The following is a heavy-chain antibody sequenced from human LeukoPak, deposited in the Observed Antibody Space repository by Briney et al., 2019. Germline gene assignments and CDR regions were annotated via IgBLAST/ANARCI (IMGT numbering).Heavy chain of an antibody. J-gene: IGHJ6*02. CDR2: ISINARVT. Sequence: QTGGSLRLSCSASGFTLSTYAMAWVRQAPGKGLEWVSCISINARVTYYGESVRGRFTISRDNSKNTLYLQMNSLRADDAATYYCARDIPNSSWGLDVWGQGTAVTVSS. CDR1: GFTLSTYA. CDR3: ARDIPNSSWGLDV. V-gene: IGHV3-23*01. D-gene: IGHD6-13*01.